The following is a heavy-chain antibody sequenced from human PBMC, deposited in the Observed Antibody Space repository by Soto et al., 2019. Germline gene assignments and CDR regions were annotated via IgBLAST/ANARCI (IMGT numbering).Heavy chain of an antibody. J-gene: IGHJ4*02. CDR1: GFTFSSYG. Sequence: PGGSLRLSCAASGFTFSSYGMHWVRQAPGKGLEWVAVIWYDGSNKYYADSVKGRFTTSRDNSKNTVYLQMNSLRAEDAAVYYCAKEMTSGYYLFDYWGQGTLVTVSS. V-gene: IGHV3-33*06. CDR2: IWYDGSNK. D-gene: IGHD3-22*01. CDR3: AKEMTSGYYLFDY.